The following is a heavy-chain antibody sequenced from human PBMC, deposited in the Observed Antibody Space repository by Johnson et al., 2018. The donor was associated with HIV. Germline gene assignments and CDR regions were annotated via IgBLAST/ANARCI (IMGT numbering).Heavy chain of an antibody. V-gene: IGHV3-30*02. D-gene: IGHD2-15*01. Sequence: HVQLVESGGGLVQPGGSLRLSCAVSGFTFSSYAMSWVRQAPGKGLEWVAFIRYDGSNKYYADSVKGRFTISRDNSKNTLHLQMNSLRAADTAVYYCTKFVGYCSGGGCYTPGDIWGQWTMVTVSS. CDR3: TKFVGYCSGGGCYTPGDI. CDR1: GFTFSSYA. CDR2: IRYDGSNK. J-gene: IGHJ3*02.